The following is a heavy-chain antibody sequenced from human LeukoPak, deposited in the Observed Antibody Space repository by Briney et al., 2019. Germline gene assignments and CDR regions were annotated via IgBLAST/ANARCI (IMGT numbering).Heavy chain of an antibody. J-gene: IGHJ5*02. Sequence: SETLSLTCTVSGVSISSYCWSWIRQPPGKGLEWIGCISYSGSSTYNPSLKSRVTISVDTSKNQFSLKVTSVTAADTAVYYCARGVTTGLDWFDPWGQGTLVTVSS. CDR1: GVSISSYC. CDR2: ISYSGSS. V-gene: IGHV4-59*01. CDR3: ARGVTTGLDWFDP. D-gene: IGHD2-21*02.